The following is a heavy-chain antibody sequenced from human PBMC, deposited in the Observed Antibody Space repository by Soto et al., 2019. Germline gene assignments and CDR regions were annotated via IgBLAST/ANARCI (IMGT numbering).Heavy chain of an antibody. V-gene: IGHV4-31*03. Sequence: SETLSLTCTVSGGSISSGGYYWSWIRQHPGKGLEWIGYIYYSGSTYYNPSLKSRVTISVDTSKNQFSLKLSSVTAADTAVYYCARAHSLTTAKTDAFDIWGQGTMVTVSS. CDR1: GGSISSGGYY. D-gene: IGHD4-4*01. J-gene: IGHJ3*02. CDR3: ARAHSLTTAKTDAFDI. CDR2: IYYSGST.